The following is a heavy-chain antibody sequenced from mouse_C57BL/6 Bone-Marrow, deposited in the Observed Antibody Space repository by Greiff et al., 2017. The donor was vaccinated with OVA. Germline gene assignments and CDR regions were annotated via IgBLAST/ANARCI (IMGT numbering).Heavy chain of an antibody. CDR1: GYTFTSYW. Sequence: QVQLQQPGAELVKPGDSVKVSCKASGYTFTSYWMHWVKQRPGQGLEWIGRIHPSDSATNYNQKFTGKATLTVDTSSSTAYMQLSSLTSADSAVYYCAMGELLPYYFDYWGQGTTLTVSS. V-gene: IGHV1-74*01. CDR2: IHPSDSAT. J-gene: IGHJ2*01. D-gene: IGHD1-1*01. CDR3: AMGELLPYYFDY.